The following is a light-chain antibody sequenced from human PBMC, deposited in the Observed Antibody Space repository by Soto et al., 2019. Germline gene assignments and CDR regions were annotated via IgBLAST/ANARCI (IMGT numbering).Light chain of an antibody. CDR2: DAS. Sequence: EIVVTQSPATLSLSPGERATLSCRASQSVSSYLAWYQQKPGQARRLLIYDASNRATGIPARFSGSGSGTDFTLTISSLEPEDFAVYYCQQRSNWPPSTFGPGTMVDI. CDR3: QQRSNWPPST. CDR1: QSVSSY. V-gene: IGKV3-11*01. J-gene: IGKJ3*01.